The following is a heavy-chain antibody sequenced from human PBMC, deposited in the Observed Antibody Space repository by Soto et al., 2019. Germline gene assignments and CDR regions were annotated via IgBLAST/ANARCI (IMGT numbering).Heavy chain of an antibody. CDR2: IYYSGST. J-gene: IGHJ4*02. CDR3: ARSGPYGDYDY. V-gene: IGHV4-59*08. Sequence: TLSLTCTVSGGSISSYYWSWIRQPPGKGLEWIGYIYYSGSTNYNPSLKSRVTISVDTSKNQFSLKLSSVTAADTAVYYCARSGPYGDYDYWGQGTLVTVSS. D-gene: IGHD4-17*01. CDR1: GGSISSYY.